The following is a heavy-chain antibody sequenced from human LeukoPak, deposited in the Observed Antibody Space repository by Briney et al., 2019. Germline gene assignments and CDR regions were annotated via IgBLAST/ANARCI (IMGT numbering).Heavy chain of an antibody. J-gene: IGHJ6*02. CDR2: ISHDESNK. Sequence: GRSLRLSCVASGFTFSSYGMHWVRQAPGKGLEWVAVISHDESNKYYADSVKGRFTISRDNSKNTLYLQMNSLRAEDTAVYYCAKEPSVDYGLDVWGQGTTVTVSS. CDR3: AKEPSVDYGLDV. CDR1: GFTFSSYG. V-gene: IGHV3-30*18. D-gene: IGHD5/OR15-5a*01.